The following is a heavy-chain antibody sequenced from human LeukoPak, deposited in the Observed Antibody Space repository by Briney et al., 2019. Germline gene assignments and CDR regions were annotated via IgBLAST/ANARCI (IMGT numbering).Heavy chain of an antibody. CDR3: AKDLQDPEIVLMVYAPFGYFDL. Sequence: GGSLRLSCAASGFIFSNYAMSWVRQAPGKGLQWVSAFSGSGGSTYYADSVKGRFTISRDNSKNTLYLQMNSLRAEDTAVYYCAKDLQDPEIVLMVYAPFGYFDLWGRGTLVTVSS. D-gene: IGHD2-8*01. CDR1: GFIFSNYA. CDR2: FSGSGGST. J-gene: IGHJ2*01. V-gene: IGHV3-23*01.